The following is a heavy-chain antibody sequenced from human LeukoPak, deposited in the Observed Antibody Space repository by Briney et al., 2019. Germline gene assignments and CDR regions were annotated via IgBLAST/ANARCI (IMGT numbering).Heavy chain of an antibody. CDR3: ARARVVTQYFDY. CDR2: IIPIFGTA. Sequence: SVKVSYKASGGTFTSYAISWVRQAPGQGLEWMGGIIPIFGTANYAQKFQGRVTITADESTSTAYMELSSLRSEDTAVYYCARARVVTQYFDYWGQGTLVTVSS. J-gene: IGHJ4*02. V-gene: IGHV1-69*01. D-gene: IGHD2-21*02. CDR1: GGTFTSYA.